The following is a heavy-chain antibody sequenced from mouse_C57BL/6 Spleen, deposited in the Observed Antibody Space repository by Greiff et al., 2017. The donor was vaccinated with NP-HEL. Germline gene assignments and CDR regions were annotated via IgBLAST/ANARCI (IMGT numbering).Heavy chain of an antibody. V-gene: IGHV14-1*01. CDR3: TRGNSQAWFAY. Sequence: VQLQQSGAELVRPGASVKLSCTASGFNIKDYYMHWVKQRPEQGLEWIGRIDPEDGDTEYAPKFQGKATMTADTSSNTAYLQLSSLTSEDTAVYYCTRGNSQAWFAYWGQGTLVTVSA. CDR1: GFNIKDYY. D-gene: IGHD2-1*01. J-gene: IGHJ3*01. CDR2: IDPEDGDT.